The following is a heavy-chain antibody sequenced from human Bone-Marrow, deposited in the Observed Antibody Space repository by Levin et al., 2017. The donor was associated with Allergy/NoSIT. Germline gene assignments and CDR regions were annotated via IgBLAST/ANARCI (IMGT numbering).Heavy chain of an antibody. CDR2: NNQDGSHT. J-gene: IGHJ4*02. Sequence: PGGSLRLSCEASGFTLSDHWMHWVRQAPGKGLVWLSVNNQDGSHTFSADSVKGRFTISRDNAKNTLYLQMNSLRVEDTAVYYCARYGSGSDLKDPFDHWGQGTLVTVSS. CDR1: GFTLSDHW. V-gene: IGHV3-74*01. D-gene: IGHD3-10*01. CDR3: ARYGSGSDLKDPFDH.